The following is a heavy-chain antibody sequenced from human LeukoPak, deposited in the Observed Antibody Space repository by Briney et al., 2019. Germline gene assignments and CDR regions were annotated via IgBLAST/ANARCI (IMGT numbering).Heavy chain of an antibody. V-gene: IGHV4-34*01. J-gene: IGHJ4*02. CDR3: ARGGGIAVAGTFDY. Sequence: NSSETLSLTCTVSGGSISSYYWSWIRQPPGKGLEWIGEINHSGSTNYNPSLKSRVTISVDTSKNQFSLKLSSVTAADTAVYYCARGGGIAVAGTFDYWGQGTLVTVSS. CDR1: GGSISSYY. CDR2: INHSGST. D-gene: IGHD6-19*01.